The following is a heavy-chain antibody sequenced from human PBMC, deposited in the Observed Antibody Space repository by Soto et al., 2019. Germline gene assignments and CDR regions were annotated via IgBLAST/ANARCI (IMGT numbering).Heavy chain of an antibody. J-gene: IGHJ4*02. CDR3: AMEYCSSTSGYRDS. D-gene: IGHD2-2*02. CDR1: GGTFSSYT. CDR2: IIPILGIA. Sequence: QVQLVQSGAEVKKPGSSVKVSCKASGGTFSSYTISWVRQAPGQGLEWMGRIIPILGIANYAQKFQGRVTITADKSTSTAYMGLSSLRSEDTAGYYWAMEYCSSTSGYRDSWGQETLVTVYS. V-gene: IGHV1-69*02.